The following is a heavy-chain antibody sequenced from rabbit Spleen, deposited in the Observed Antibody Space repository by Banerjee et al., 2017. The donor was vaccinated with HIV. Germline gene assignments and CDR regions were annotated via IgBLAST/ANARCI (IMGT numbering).Heavy chain of an antibody. CDR2: IYSGSGGST. J-gene: IGHJ4*01. Sequence: QSLEESGGGLVQPGASLTLTCTASGFSFSSGHYMCWVRQAPGKGLEWIACIYSGSGGSTWYASWAKGRFIMSRTSSTKVTLKMTSLTAADTATYFCARALNNFGYTGVTNAGLWGPGTLVTVS. CDR3: ARALNNFGYTGVTNAGL. D-gene: IGHD7-1*01. V-gene: IGHV1S40*01. CDR1: GFSFSSGHY.